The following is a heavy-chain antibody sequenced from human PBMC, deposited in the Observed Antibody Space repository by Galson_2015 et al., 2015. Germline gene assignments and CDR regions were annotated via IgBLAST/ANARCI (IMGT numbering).Heavy chain of an antibody. D-gene: IGHD2-2*01. V-gene: IGHV3-23*01. CDR1: GFTFSGYA. J-gene: IGHJ6*02. CDR2: IRCSGGNT. CDR3: ARGCSSTSCHEPHFGRKYYYYYGMDV. Sequence: SLRLSCAASGFTFSGYAMSWVRQAPGKGLEWVSAIRCSGGNTYYADSVKGRFTISRDNSKNTLYLQMNSLRAEDTAVYYCARGCSSTSCHEPHFGRKYYYYYGMDVWGQGTTVTVSS.